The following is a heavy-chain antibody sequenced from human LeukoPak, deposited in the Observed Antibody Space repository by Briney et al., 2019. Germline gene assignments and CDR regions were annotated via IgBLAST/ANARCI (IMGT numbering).Heavy chain of an antibody. Sequence: SETLSLTCAVYGGSFSGYYWSWIRQPPGKGLEWIAEINHSGSTNYNSSLKSRVTISVDTSKNHFSLKLSSVTAADTAVYYCARGGVYYYGSGSYYPFNYWGQGTLVTVSS. J-gene: IGHJ4*02. V-gene: IGHV4-34*01. CDR1: GGSFSGYY. CDR2: INHSGST. CDR3: ARGGVYYYGSGSYYPFNY. D-gene: IGHD3-10*01.